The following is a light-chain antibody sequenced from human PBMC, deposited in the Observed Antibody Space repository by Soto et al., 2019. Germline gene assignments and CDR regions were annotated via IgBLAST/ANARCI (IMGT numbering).Light chain of an antibody. J-gene: IGKJ3*01. CDR1: QSISSW. V-gene: IGKV1-5*01. Sequence: GDRVTITCRASQSISSWLAWYQQKPGKAPKFLIYDASSLESGVPSRFSGSGSGTEFTLTISSLQPDDFATYYCQQYNSYPITFGPGTKVDIK. CDR3: QQYNSYPIT. CDR2: DAS.